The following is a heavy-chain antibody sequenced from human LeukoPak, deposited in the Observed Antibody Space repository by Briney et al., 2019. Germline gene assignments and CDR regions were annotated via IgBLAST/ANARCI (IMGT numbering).Heavy chain of an antibody. D-gene: IGHD6-19*01. CDR1: GYTFTDYG. CDR2: ISTYNGNT. V-gene: IGHV1-18*01. CDR3: ARVLGRQIAVAGDDY. Sequence: GASVKVSCKASGYTFTDYGVHWVRQAPGQGLEWMGWISTYNGNTHYVQNLQDRVAMTTDASTSTAFMELRSLRSDDTAVYYCARVLGRQIAVAGDDYWGQGTLVIVSS. J-gene: IGHJ4*02.